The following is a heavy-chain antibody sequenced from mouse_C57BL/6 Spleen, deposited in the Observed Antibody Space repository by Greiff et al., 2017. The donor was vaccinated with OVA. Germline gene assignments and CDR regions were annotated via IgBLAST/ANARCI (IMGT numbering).Heavy chain of an antibody. CDR2: ISGGGGNT. CDR3: ARHYGSSSPFDY. V-gene: IGHV5-9*01. J-gene: IGHJ2*01. D-gene: IGHD1-1*01. CDR1: GFTFSSYT. Sequence: EVQRVESGGGLVKPGGSLKLSCAASGFTFSSYTMSWVRQTPEQRLEWVATISGGGGNTYYPDSVKGRFTISRDNAKNTLYLQMSSLRSEDTALYYCARHYGSSSPFDYWGQGTTLTVSS.